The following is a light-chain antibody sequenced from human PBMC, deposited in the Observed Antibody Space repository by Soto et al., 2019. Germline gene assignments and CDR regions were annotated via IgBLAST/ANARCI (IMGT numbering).Light chain of an antibody. CDR3: SAYVGINNVL. CDR2: EVN. J-gene: IGLJ2*01. Sequence: QSALTQPPSASGSPGQSVTISCTGTSSDVGGYKYVSWYQQKSGKAPKLIIYEVNERPSGVPDRFSGSKSDNTASLTVSGLQAEDEADYFCSAYVGINNVLFGVGTQLAVL. V-gene: IGLV2-8*01. CDR1: SSDVGGYKY.